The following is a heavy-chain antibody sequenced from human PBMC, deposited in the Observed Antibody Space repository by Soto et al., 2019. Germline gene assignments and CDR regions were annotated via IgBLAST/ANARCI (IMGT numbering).Heavy chain of an antibody. CDR1: ECKFGGYA. CDR3: AREQGHRDCTNGVCYKGSFDY. CDR2: ISGSGGST. J-gene: IGHJ4*02. D-gene: IGHD2-8*01. Sequence: PGGSHRVSRRAAECKFGGYAGSWVRQKPGKGLEWVSAISGSGGSTYYADSVKGRFTISRDNAKNSLYLQMNSLRAEDTAVYYCAREQGHRDCTNGVCYKGSFDYWGQGTLVTVSS. V-gene: IGHV3-23*01.